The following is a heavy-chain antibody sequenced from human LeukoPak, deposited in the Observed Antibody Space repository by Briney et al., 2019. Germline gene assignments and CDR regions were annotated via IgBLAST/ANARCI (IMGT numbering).Heavy chain of an antibody. V-gene: IGHV1-69*01. CDR3: ARPTTVDDAFDI. D-gene: IGHD4-23*01. Sequence: SVKVSCKASGGTFSSYAISWVRQAPGQGLEWMGGNIPIFGTANYAQKFQGRVTITADESTSTAYMELSSLRSEDTAVYYCARPTTVDDAFDIWGQGTMVTVSS. CDR2: NIPIFGTA. CDR1: GGTFSSYA. J-gene: IGHJ3*02.